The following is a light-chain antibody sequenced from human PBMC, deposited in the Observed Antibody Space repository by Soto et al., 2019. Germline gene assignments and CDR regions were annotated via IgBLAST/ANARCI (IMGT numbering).Light chain of an antibody. Sequence: QAVVTQEPSFSVSPGGTVTLTCGLSSGSVSTNNYPSWYQQPPGQAPRTLIYTTTTRSSGVPDRFSGSILGNKAALTITGAQADDESDYYCLLFLDGGISVFGGGTKVTVL. CDR2: TTT. V-gene: IGLV8-61*01. CDR3: LLFLDGGISV. J-gene: IGLJ3*02. CDR1: SGSVSTNNY.